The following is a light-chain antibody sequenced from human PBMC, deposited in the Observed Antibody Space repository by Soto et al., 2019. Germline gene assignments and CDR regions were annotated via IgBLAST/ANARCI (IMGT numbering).Light chain of an antibody. CDR2: QDT. V-gene: IGLV3-1*01. J-gene: IGLJ1*01. Sequence: SYELTQPPSVSVSPGQTASITCSGDILGDKYACWYQQKAGQSPVLVIHQDTKRPSGIPERFSGSNSGNTATLTISGTQAMDEGDYYCQAWDRSTAPYVFGTGTKLTVL. CDR3: QAWDRSTAPYV. CDR1: ILGDKY.